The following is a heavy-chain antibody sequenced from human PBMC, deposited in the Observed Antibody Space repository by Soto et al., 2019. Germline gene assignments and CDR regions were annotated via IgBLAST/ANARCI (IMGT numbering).Heavy chain of an antibody. V-gene: IGHV3-9*01. Sequence: EVQLVESGGGLVQPGRSLRLSCAASGFSFGDYAMHWVRQAPGKGLEWVAGISWNSGSTGYADSVKGRFTISRDNAKNSLYLQMNSLRAEDTVFYYCVKDNGLGVIPVFYYFGYWGQGTLITVSS. J-gene: IGHJ4*02. D-gene: IGHD3-16*02. CDR3: VKDNGLGVIPVFYYFGY. CDR2: ISWNSGST. CDR1: GFSFGDYA.